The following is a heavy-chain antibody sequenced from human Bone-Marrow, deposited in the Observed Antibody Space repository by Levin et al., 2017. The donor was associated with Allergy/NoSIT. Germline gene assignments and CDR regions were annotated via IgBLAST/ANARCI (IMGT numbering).Heavy chain of an antibody. J-gene: IGHJ3*01. V-gene: IGHV2-5*02. CDR2: IYWDDDQ. CDR1: GFSFNTRGVG. D-gene: IGHD4-17*01. Sequence: SGPTLVKPPQTLTLTCTFSGFSFNTRGVGVGWIRQPPGKALEWLALIYWDDDQRYSPSLKSRLTITKDTSKNQVVLTMTNVYPVDTATYYCAHTAPPLHGDYYFEAFDVWGKGTVVTVSS. CDR3: AHTAPPLHGDYYFEAFDV.